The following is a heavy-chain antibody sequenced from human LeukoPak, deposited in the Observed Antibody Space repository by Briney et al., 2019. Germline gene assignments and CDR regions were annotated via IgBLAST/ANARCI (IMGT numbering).Heavy chain of an antibody. Sequence: GGSLRLSCAASGFTFNIYAMSWVRQAPGEGLEWVSSITSISDGTFYADSVKGRFTISRVNSKSTLYLQMNSLRAEDTALYYCVKDRPNYFGWNGHYYTRNGDSWGQGTLVTVSS. CDR2: ITSISDGT. J-gene: IGHJ5*01. CDR3: VKDRPNYFGWNGHYYTRNGDS. CDR1: GFTFNIYA. V-gene: IGHV3-23*01. D-gene: IGHD3-10*01.